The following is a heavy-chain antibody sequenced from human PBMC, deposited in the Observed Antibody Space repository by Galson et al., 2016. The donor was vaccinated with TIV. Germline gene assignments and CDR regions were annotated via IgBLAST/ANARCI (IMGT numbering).Heavy chain of an antibody. CDR1: GFAVSTTY. V-gene: IGHV3-53*01. CDR2: LYVGGAT. Sequence: SLRLSCAASGFAVSTTYISWVRQAPGRGLEWVSVLYVGGATYYTDSVKGRFTISRDNSKNTLYLQMDALRAEDTAVYYCARAVGSNWNYFDKSGQGTLVTVSS. J-gene: IGHJ4*02. D-gene: IGHD1-1*01. CDR3: ARAVGSNWNYFDK.